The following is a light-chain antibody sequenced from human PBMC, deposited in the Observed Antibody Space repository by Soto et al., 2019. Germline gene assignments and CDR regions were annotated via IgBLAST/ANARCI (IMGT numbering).Light chain of an antibody. CDR2: GTS. CDR3: QESHTFLWGT. J-gene: IGKJ1*01. Sequence: DIPMTQSPSSLSASVGDRVTITCRATQTIGNSLNWYQQRPGKAPNVLIYGTSTLQGGVPSRFSGSGSGTDFTLTISGLQPEDSATYFCQESHTFLWGTFGQGTKV. V-gene: IGKV1-39*01. CDR1: QTIGNS.